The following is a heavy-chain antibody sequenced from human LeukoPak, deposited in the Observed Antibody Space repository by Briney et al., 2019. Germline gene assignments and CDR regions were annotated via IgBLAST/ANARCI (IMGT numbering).Heavy chain of an antibody. CDR2: MYTSGST. CDR1: GGSISSYY. D-gene: IGHD3-10*01. CDR3: ARDRDGSGSYYTQYWYFDL. V-gene: IGHV4-4*07. J-gene: IGHJ2*01. Sequence: SETLSLTCTVSGGSISSYYWSWIRQPAGKGLEWIGRMYTSGSTNYNPSLKSRVTMSVDTSKNQFSLKLSSATAADTAVYYCARDRDGSGSYYTQYWYFDLWGRGTLVTVSS.